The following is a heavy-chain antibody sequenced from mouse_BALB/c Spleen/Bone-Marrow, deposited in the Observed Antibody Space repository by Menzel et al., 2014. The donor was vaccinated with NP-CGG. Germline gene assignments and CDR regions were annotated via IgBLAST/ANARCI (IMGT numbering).Heavy chain of an antibody. CDR1: GFTFSDYY. CDR3: ARGSSYFDY. J-gene: IGHJ2*01. CDR2: ISDGGSYT. Sequence: EVMLVESGGGLVKPGGSLKLSCAASGFTFSDYYMCWVRQTPEKRLEWVAIISDGGSYTYYPDSVKGRFTISRDNAKNNLYLQMSSLKSEDTAMYYCARGSSYFDYWGQGTTLTVSS. D-gene: IGHD1-1*01. V-gene: IGHV5-4*02.